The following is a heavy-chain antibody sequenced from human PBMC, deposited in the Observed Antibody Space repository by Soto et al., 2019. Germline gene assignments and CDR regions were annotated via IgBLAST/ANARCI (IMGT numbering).Heavy chain of an antibody. Sequence: QVQLQESGPGLVKPSETLSLTCTVSGASVSSGSYYWTWIRQPPGRGLEWIGFFYYTGSANYNPSLNSRVTISLDTSKNQFSLKLSSVTAADTAVYYCARASSGWPNPLDNWGQGTLVTVSS. J-gene: IGHJ4*02. V-gene: IGHV4-61*01. CDR1: GASVSSGSYY. CDR3: ARASSGWPNPLDN. CDR2: FYYTGSA. D-gene: IGHD6-25*01.